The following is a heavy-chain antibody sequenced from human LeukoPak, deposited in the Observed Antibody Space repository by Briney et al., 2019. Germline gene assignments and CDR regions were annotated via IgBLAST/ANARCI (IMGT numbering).Heavy chain of an antibody. CDR1: GFTFSVHP. D-gene: IGHD6-13*01. V-gene: IGHV3-23*01. CDR3: AKSRSSSSWYEAD. CDR2: IGGSGEST. J-gene: IGHJ4*02. Sequence: GGSLRLSCAASGFTFSVHPMNWVRQAPGKGLEWVSSIGGSGESTFYADSMKGRFTISRDNSKNTLFLQMSSLRADDTAVYYCAKSRSSSSWYEADWGLGTLVTVSS.